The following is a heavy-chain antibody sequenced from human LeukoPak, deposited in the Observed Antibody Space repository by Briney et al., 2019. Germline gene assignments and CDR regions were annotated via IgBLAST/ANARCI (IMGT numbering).Heavy chain of an antibody. V-gene: IGHV3-23*01. CDR3: AKDTTLAFYYYYYMDV. CDR1: GFTFSSYA. J-gene: IGHJ6*03. CDR2: ISGSGGST. D-gene: IGHD1-14*01. Sequence: GGSLRLSCAASGFTFSSYAMSWVRQAPGKGLEWVSAISGSGGSTYYADSVKGRFTISRDNSKNTLYLQMNSLRAEDTAVYYCAKDTTLAFYYYYYMDVRGKGTTVTVSS.